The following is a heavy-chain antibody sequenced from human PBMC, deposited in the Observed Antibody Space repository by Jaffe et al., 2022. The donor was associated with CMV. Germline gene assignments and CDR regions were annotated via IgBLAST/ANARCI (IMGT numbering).Heavy chain of an antibody. Sequence: EVQLVQSGAEVKKPGESLRISCKGSGYSFTSYWISWVRQMPGKGLEWMGRIDPSDSYTNYSPSFQGHVTISADKSISTAYLQWSSLKASDTAMYYCARQADPEGSKYNWFDPWGQGTLVTVSS. V-gene: IGHV5-10-1*03. CDR3: ARQADPEGSKYNWFDP. CDR1: GYSFTSYW. CDR2: IDPSDSYT. J-gene: IGHJ5*02.